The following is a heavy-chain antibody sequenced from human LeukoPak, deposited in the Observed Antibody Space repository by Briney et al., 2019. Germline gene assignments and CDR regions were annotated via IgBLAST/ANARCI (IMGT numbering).Heavy chain of an antibody. V-gene: IGHV3-21*06. D-gene: IGHD2-8*01. Sequence: KPGGSLRLSCAASGFIFSDYSMVWVRQAPGKGLEWVSSITTSRDQYHADTVKGRFTVSRDNVKSSVYLQMDSLRADDTAVYYCARDSYCPNDVCYDYWGQGVLVTVS. CDR1: GFIFSDYS. CDR3: ARDSYCPNDVCYDY. CDR2: ITTSRDQ. J-gene: IGHJ4*02.